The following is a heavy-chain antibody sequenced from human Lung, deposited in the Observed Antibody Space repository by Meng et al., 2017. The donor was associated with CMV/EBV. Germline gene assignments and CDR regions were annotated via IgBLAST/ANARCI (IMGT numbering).Heavy chain of an antibody. J-gene: IGHJ6*02. CDR2: IIPILGIA. CDR1: GGTFSSYA. D-gene: IGHD2-2*01. Sequence: SXXVSXKASGGTFSSYAISWVRQAPGQGLEWMGGIIPILGIANYAQKFQGRVTITADKSTSTAYMELSSLRSEDTAVYYCASLGYCSSTSCPFYYYYGMDVWXQGTTVTVSS. V-gene: IGHV1-69*10. CDR3: ASLGYCSSTSCPFYYYYGMDV.